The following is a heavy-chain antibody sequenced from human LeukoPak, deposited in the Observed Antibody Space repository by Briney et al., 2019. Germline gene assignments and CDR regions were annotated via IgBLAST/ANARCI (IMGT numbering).Heavy chain of an antibody. CDR2: ISSSSSYI. J-gene: IGHJ4*02. D-gene: IGHD6-13*01. CDR1: GFTFSSYA. Sequence: PGGSLRLSCAASGFTFSSYAMSWVRQAPGKGLEWVSSISSSSSYIYYAGSVKGRFTISRDNAKNSLYLQMNSLRAEDTAVYYCARGSRIAAAGLVDYWGQGTLVTVSS. V-gene: IGHV3-21*01. CDR3: ARGSRIAAAGLVDY.